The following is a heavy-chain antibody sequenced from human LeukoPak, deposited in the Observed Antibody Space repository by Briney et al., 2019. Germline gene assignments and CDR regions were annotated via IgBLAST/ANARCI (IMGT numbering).Heavy chain of an antibody. CDR3: ARDRGTWNDDGFDY. CDR1: GYTFTVYY. J-gene: IGHJ4*02. Sequence: ASVKVSCKASGYTFTVYYMHWVRQAPGQGLEWMGWINPNSGGTNYAQKFQGRVNMTRDTSISTAYMELSRLRSDDTAVYYCARDRGTWNDDGFDYWGQGTLVTVSS. D-gene: IGHD1-1*01. CDR2: INPNSGGT. V-gene: IGHV1-2*02.